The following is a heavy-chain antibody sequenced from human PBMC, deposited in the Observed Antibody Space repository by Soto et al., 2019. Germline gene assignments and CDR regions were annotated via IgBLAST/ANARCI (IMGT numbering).Heavy chain of an antibody. CDR3: ALRVTGTTVDY. CDR2: INHSGST. D-gene: IGHD1-7*01. CDR1: GGSFSGYY. J-gene: IGHJ4*02. Sequence: ETLSLTCAVYGGSFSGYYWSWIRQPPGKGLEWIGEINHSGSTNYNPSLKSRVTISVDTSKNQFSLKLSSVTAADTAVYYCALRVTGTTVDYWGQGTLVTVSS. V-gene: IGHV4-34*01.